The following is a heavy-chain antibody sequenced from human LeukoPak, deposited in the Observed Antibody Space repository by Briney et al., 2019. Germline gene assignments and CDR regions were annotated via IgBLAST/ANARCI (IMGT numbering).Heavy chain of an antibody. CDR1: GGSFSGYY. Sequence: SQTLSLTCAVYGGSFSGYYWSWIRQPPGKGLEWIGEVNHSGSTNYNPSLKSRVTISVDTSKNQFSLKLSSVTAADTAVYYCASITIFGVVPTTTWFDPWGQGTLVTVSS. D-gene: IGHD3-3*01. J-gene: IGHJ5*02. V-gene: IGHV4-34*01. CDR3: ASITIFGVVPTTTWFDP. CDR2: VNHSGST.